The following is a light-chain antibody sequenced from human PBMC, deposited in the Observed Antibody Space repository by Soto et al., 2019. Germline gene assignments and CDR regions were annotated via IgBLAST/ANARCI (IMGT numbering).Light chain of an antibody. CDR2: DAS. J-gene: IGKJ2*01. Sequence: DIQMTQSPPTLSASVGDRVTITCRASQSISSWLAWYQQKPGKAPKLLIYDASSLERGVPSRFSGSGSGTEFTLTISSLQPDDFATYYCQQYNSYPYIFGQGTKLEIK. CDR3: QQYNSYPYI. CDR1: QSISSW. V-gene: IGKV1-5*01.